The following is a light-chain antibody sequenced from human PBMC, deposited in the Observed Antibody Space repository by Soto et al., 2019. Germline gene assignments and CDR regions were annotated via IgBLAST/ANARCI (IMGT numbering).Light chain of an antibody. CDR1: SSDVGGYNY. V-gene: IGLV2-14*01. CDR2: AVT. J-gene: IGLJ1*01. CDR3: CSYTSSTTYV. Sequence: QSALTQPASVSGSPGQSITISCPGTSSDVGGYNYVSWYQQHLGKAPKLIIYAVTNRPSGVSIRFSGSKSGNTASLTISGLQAEDEADYYCCSYTSSTTYVFGPGTKVTVL.